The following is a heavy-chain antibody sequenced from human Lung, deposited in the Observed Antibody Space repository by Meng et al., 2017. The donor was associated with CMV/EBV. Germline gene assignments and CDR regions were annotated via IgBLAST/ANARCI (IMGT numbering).Heavy chain of an antibody. CDR1: VGSFSSYA. CDR3: ASPGGMDV. J-gene: IGHJ6*02. CDR2: IIPIFGTA. V-gene: IGHV1-69*05. Sequence: SAMVSCKVSVGSFSSYAISWLRQAPGQGLEWMRGIIPIFGTANYAQKSQGRVTITTDESTSTSYMELSSLRSEDTAVYYCASPGGMDVWGQGTTVTVSS. D-gene: IGHD3-10*01.